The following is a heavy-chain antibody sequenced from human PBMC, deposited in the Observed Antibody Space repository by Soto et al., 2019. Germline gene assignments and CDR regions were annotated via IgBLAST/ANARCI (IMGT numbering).Heavy chain of an antibody. Sequence: LRLSCAASGFTFSINDMHWVRQAPGRGLEWVAVISNDGNNKYYADSVKGRFTLSRDNSKNMVYLQMDSLRVEDTAVYYCAKDHQTYNWDYLFDSWGPGTLVTVSS. V-gene: IGHV3-30*18. CDR2: ISNDGNNK. CDR3: AKDHQTYNWDYLFDS. D-gene: IGHD1-7*01. J-gene: IGHJ4*02. CDR1: GFTFSIND.